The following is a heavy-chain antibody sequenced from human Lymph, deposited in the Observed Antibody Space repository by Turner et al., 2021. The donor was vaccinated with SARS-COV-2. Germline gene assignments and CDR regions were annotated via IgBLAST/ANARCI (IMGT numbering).Heavy chain of an antibody. V-gene: IGHV1-69*10. CDR3: ERIVAPGMGGGVYYYYYGMDV. D-gene: IGHD6-13*01. CDR2: IIPMLGRE. CDR1: VGTFSSSA. Sequence: QVQLVQSGAEVKKPGSSVKVSCKASVGTFSSSAISWVRQAPGQGLEWMGVIIPMLGRENNAQKFQGRVTITADKATSTADMERSSLRFEKRAVYYGERIVAPGMGGGVYYYYYGMDVWGQGTTVTVSS. J-gene: IGHJ6*02.